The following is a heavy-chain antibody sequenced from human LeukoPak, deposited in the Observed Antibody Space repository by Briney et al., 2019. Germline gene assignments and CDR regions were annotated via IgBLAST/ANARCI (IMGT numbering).Heavy chain of an antibody. D-gene: IGHD2-15*01. V-gene: IGHV3-48*04. CDR1: GFTLSSYW. J-gene: IGHJ4*02. CDR2: ISSSGSTI. CDR3: ARDERGEYCSGGDCPVDY. Sequence: GGSLRLSCAASGFTLSSYWMSWVRQAPGKGLEWVSYISSSGSTIYYADSMKGRFTISRDNARNSLYLQMNSLRAEDTAVYYCARDERGEYCSGGDCPVDYWGQGTLVTVSS.